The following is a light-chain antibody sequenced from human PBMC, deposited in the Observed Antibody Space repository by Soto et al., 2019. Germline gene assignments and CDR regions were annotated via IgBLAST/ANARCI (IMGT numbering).Light chain of an antibody. CDR2: GAS. CDR1: QNLYNRY. V-gene: IGKV3-20*01. J-gene: IGKJ5*01. CDR3: QQYGSSPIT. Sequence: EVVLTQSPGTLSLSPGEGATLSCRATQNLYNRYLAWYQQKPGQAPRLLIYGASSRATGIPDRFSGSGSGTDFTLTISRLEPEDFAVYYCQQYGSSPITFGQGTRLEIK.